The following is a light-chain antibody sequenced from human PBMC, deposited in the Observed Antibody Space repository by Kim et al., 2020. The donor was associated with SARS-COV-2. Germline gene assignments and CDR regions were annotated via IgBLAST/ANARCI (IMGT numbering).Light chain of an antibody. V-gene: IGKV3-20*01. Sequence: ATPSCTASQSVRTSYLACYPQNPRQPPRLLIYCASSRAPGIPDRFSGCGFGTAFPLTISRLEPEDFAVYYSQQYGRSPWTFGQGTKVDIK. J-gene: IGKJ1*01. CDR2: CAS. CDR1: QSVRTSY. CDR3: QQYGRSPWT.